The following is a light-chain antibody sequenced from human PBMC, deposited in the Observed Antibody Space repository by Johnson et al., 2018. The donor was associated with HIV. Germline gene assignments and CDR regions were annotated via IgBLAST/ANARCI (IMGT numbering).Light chain of an antibody. Sequence: QSVLTQPPSVSAAPGQKVTISCSGSSSNIGNNYVSWYQQLPGTAPKLLIYDNNKRPSGIPDRFYGSKSGTSATLGISGLQTGDEADYYCGTWDSRLNVYLFGTGTKVTVL. J-gene: IGLJ1*01. CDR1: SSNIGNNY. CDR2: DNN. V-gene: IGLV1-51*01. CDR3: GTWDSRLNVYL.